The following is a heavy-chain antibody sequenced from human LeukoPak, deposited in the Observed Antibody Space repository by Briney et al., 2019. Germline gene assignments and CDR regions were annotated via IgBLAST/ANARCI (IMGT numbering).Heavy chain of an antibody. V-gene: IGHV1-69*04. D-gene: IGHD2-21*02. CDR3: ARCIGGDCHS. Sequence: ASVKVPCKASGGTFSSYAISWVRQAPGQGLEWMGRIIPILGIANYAQKFQGRVTITADKSTSTAYMELSSLRSEDTAVYYCARCIGGDCHSWGQGTLVTVSS. J-gene: IGHJ4*02. CDR1: GGTFSSYA. CDR2: IIPILGIA.